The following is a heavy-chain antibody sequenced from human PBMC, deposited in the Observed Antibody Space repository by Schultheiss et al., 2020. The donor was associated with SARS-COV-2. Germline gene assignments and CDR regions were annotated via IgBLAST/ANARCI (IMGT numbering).Heavy chain of an antibody. Sequence: GGSLRLSCAASGFTFSSYAMSWVRQAPGKGLEWVSYISSSGSTIYYADSVKGRFTISRDNAKNSLYLQMNSLRAEDTAVYYCNIYDSSGYYKKTDYWGQGTLVTVSS. J-gene: IGHJ4*02. D-gene: IGHD3-22*01. CDR3: NIYDSSGYYKKTDY. CDR1: GFTFSSYA. V-gene: IGHV3-48*04. CDR2: ISSSGSTI.